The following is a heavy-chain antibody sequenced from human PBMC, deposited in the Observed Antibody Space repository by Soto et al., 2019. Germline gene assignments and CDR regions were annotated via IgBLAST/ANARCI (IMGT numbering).Heavy chain of an antibody. J-gene: IGHJ4*02. CDR1: GGSFSDYY. V-gene: IGHV4-34*01. D-gene: IGHD3-22*01. CDR2: INHSGST. CDR3: ARGGSRYDSSGHNFDY. Sequence: SETLSLTCAIYGGSFSDYYWSWIRQPPGKGLEWIGEINHSGSTNYNPSLKSRVTISVGTSKNQFSLKLSSVTAADTAVYYCARGGSRYDSSGHNFDYWGQGTLVTV.